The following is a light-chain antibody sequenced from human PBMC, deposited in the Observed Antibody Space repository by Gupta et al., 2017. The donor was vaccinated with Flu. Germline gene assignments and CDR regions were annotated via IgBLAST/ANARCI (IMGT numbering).Light chain of an antibody. V-gene: IGLV3-10*01. Sequence: SSELTQPPSVSVSPGQTARITCSGDALPKKNAYWYQQKSGQAPVLVIYEDTKRPSGIPTRFSGSSSGTTATLNITEAQEEDEADYYCFSTDSSSNHRVFGGGTKLTVL. CDR1: ALPKKN. CDR3: FSTDSSSNHRV. J-gene: IGLJ3*02. CDR2: EDT.